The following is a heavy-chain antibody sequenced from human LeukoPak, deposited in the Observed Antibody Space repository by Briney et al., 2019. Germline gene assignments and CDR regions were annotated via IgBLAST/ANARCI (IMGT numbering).Heavy chain of an antibody. CDR2: IYSGGST. CDR1: GFTVSSNY. CDR3: ARIYCTNGVCYYGVDY. V-gene: IGHV3-66*02. D-gene: IGHD2-8*01. J-gene: IGHJ4*02. Sequence: GGSLRLSCATSGFTVSSNYMSWVRQAPGKGLEWVSVIYSGGSTYYADSVKGRFTISRDNSKNTLYLQMNSLRAEDTAVYYCARIYCTNGVCYYGVDYWGQGTLVTVSS.